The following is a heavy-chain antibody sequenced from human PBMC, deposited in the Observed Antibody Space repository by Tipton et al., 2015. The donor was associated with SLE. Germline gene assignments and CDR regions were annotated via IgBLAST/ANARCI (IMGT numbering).Heavy chain of an antibody. D-gene: IGHD6-13*01. J-gene: IGHJ1*01. Sequence: TLSLTCTVSGGSISSSSYYWGWIRQPPGKGLEWIGSIYYSGSTYYNPSLKSRVTISVDTSKNQFSLKLSSVTAADTTVYYCARGGTAGFPGYWGQGTLVTVSS. CDR3: ARGGTAGFPGY. V-gene: IGHV4-39*07. CDR1: GGSISSSSYY. CDR2: IYYSGST.